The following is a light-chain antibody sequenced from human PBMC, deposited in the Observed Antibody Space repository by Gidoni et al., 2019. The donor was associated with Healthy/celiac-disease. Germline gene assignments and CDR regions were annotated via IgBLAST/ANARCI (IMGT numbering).Light chain of an antibody. CDR2: AAS. CDR3: QQYYSYPLT. Sequence: IRMTQSPSSFSASTGDRVTITCRASQGISSYLAWYQQKPGKAPKLLIYAASTLQSGVPSRFSGSGSGTDFTLTISCLQSEDFATYYCQQYYSYPLTFXGXTKVXIK. V-gene: IGKV1-8*01. CDR1: QGISSY. J-gene: IGKJ4*01.